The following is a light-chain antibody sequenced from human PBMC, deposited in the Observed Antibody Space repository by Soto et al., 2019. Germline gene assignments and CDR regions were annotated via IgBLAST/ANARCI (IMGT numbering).Light chain of an antibody. CDR1: QIVSSN. J-gene: IGKJ5*01. CDR2: GTS. V-gene: IGKV3-15*01. CDR3: QQYNNWPVT. Sequence: EIVMTQSPATLSVSPGERATLSCRASQIVSSNLAWYPQKPAQATRLLTYGTSTRATDVPARFSGSASGTECNSTISSLKSEDFAVYYCQQYNNWPVTFGEGTRLEI.